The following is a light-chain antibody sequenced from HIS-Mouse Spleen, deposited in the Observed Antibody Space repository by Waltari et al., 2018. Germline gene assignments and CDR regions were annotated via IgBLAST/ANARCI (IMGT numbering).Light chain of an antibody. Sequence: QSVLTQPPSASGTPGQRVTISCSGSSSNIGSNYVYWYQQLPGTAPKLRIYRNNRRPSGVPDRFSGSQSGTSASLAISGLRSEDEADYYCAAWDDSLSGPVFGGGTKLTVL. CDR1: SSNIGSNY. J-gene: IGLJ3*02. V-gene: IGLV1-47*01. CDR2: RNN. CDR3: AAWDDSLSGPV.